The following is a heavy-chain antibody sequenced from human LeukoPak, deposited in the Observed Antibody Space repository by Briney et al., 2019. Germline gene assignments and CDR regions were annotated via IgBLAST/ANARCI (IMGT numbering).Heavy chain of an antibody. CDR2: IRGSGGST. CDR3: GRDPNGDYIGAFDM. V-gene: IGHV3-23*01. J-gene: IGHJ3*02. CDR1: GFTFSSYA. D-gene: IGHD4-17*01. Sequence: GESLRLSCATSGFTFSSYAMIWVRQAPGKGLEWVSAIRGSGGSTYYADSVKDRFTISRDNSKNTLYLQMNSLRAEDTAVYYCGRDPNGDYIGAFDMWGQGTVVTVSS.